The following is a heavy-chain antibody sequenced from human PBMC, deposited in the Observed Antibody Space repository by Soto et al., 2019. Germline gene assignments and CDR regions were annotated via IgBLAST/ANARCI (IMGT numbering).Heavy chain of an antibody. J-gene: IGHJ6*02. CDR3: ASLRITMVRADYGMDV. CDR1: GFTFSSYS. V-gene: IGHV3-48*01. Sequence: EVQLVESGGGLVQPGGSLRLSCAASGFTFSSYSMNWVRQAPGKGLEWVSYISSSSSTIYYADSVKGRFTISRDNAKNSLYLQMNSLRAEDTAVYYCASLRITMVRADYGMDVWGQGTTVTVSS. CDR2: ISSSSSTI. D-gene: IGHD3-10*01.